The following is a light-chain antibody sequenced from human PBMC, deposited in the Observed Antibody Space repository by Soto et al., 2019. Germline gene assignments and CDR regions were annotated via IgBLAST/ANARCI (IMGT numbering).Light chain of an antibody. J-gene: IGKJ5*01. CDR1: QSVRSN. CDR2: GAS. V-gene: IGKV3-15*01. CDR3: QQYNNWPPIT. Sequence: EIVMTQSPATMSVSPGERATLSFSSSQSVRSNLAWYQQKPGQAPRLLIYGASTRATGIPARFSGSGSGTEFTLTVSSLQSEDFAVYYCQQYNNWPPITFGQGTRLEIK.